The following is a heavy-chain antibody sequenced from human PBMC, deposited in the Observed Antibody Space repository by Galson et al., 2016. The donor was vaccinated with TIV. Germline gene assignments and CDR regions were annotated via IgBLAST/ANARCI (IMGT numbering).Heavy chain of an antibody. CDR2: ISSSGGST. J-gene: IGHJ3*02. CDR3: VKVRWELLPRGAFDI. Sequence: SLRLSCAASGFTFSSYAMSWVRQAPGKGLEWVSGISSSGGSTYYPDSVTGRFTISRDNSKKTVDLQMNSLRAEDTAVYYCVKVRWELLPRGAFDIWGQGTKVTVSS. D-gene: IGHD1-26*01. V-gene: IGHV3-23*01. CDR1: GFTFSSYA.